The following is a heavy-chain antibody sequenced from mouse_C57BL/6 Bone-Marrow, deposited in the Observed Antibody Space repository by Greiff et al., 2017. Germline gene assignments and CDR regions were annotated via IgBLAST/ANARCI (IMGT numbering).Heavy chain of an antibody. CDR2: IDPSDSYT. D-gene: IGHD1-1*01. Sequence: QVQLQQSGAELVMPGASVKLSCKASGYTFTSYWMHWVKQRPGQCLEWIGEIDPSDSYTNYNQKFKGKSTLTVDKSSSTAYMQLSSLTSEDSAVYYCARPPGSSHWYFDVWGTGTTVTVSA. CDR1: GYTFTSYW. CDR3: ARPPGSSHWYFDV. J-gene: IGHJ1*03. V-gene: IGHV1-69*01.